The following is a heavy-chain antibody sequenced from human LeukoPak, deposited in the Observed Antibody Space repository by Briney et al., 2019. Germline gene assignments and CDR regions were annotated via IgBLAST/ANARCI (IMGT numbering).Heavy chain of an antibody. Sequence: GGSLRLSCAASGFTFNTYAMTWVRQAPGKGLEGVSSISGNSAFIYYADSVRGRFTISRYNAKNSLYLQMSNLRAEDTAVYYCARGHTSGWSNFDCWGLGTLVTVSS. V-gene: IGHV3-21*01. CDR2: ISGNSAFI. J-gene: IGHJ4*02. CDR1: GFTFNTYA. CDR3: ARGHTSGWSNFDC. D-gene: IGHD6-19*01.